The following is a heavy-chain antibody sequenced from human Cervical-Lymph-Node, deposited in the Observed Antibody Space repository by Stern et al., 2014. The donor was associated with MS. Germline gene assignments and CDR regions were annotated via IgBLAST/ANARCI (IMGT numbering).Heavy chain of an antibody. J-gene: IGHJ6*02. V-gene: IGHV1-69*01. CDR1: GGTSTKYA. CDR2: IMPIFRAT. D-gene: IGHD4-17*01. Sequence: QVQLVQSGAEVKKPGSSVTVSCKASGGTSTKYAISWARQAPGQGLEWMGGIMPIFRATYYAQRFQGRVTITADESTSTAYMELSSLTSEDTAIYYCSTYGDDFGMDIWGQRTTVTVSS. CDR3: STYGDDFGMDI.